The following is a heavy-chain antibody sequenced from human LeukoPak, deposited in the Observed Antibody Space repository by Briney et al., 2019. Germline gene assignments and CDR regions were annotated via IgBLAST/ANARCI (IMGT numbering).Heavy chain of an antibody. J-gene: IGHJ4*02. V-gene: IGHV3-7*04. CDR3: ARGYGEYGGEAFDN. D-gene: IGHD4-17*01. CDR2: IKQDGSEK. CDR1: GFTFSSYG. Sequence: GGSLRLSCAVSGFTFSSYGMSWVRQAPGKGLEWVANIKQDGSEKYYVDSVKGRFTISRDNAKNSLYLQMNGLRAEDTAVYYCARGYGEYGGEAFDNWGQGTMVTVSS.